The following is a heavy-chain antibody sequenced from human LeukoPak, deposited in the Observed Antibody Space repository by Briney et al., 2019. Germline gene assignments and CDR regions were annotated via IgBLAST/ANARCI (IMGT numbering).Heavy chain of an antibody. D-gene: IGHD3-10*01. J-gene: IGHJ4*02. Sequence: GGSLRLSCAASGFTFSSYWMHWVRQAPGKGLVWVSRINSDGSSTIYADSVKGRFTISRDNSKNTLYLQMNSLRAEDTAVYYCARSTELWFGEEGPFDYWGQGTLVTVSS. V-gene: IGHV3-74*01. CDR2: INSDGSST. CDR3: ARSTELWFGEEGPFDY. CDR1: GFTFSSYW.